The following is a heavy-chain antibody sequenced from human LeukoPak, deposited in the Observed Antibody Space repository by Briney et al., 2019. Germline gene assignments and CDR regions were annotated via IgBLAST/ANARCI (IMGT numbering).Heavy chain of an antibody. V-gene: IGHV4-59*01. CDR3: ARRLAVTGRYYFDY. CDR2: IYYSGTT. J-gene: IGHJ4*02. CDR1: GGSLTTYY. D-gene: IGHD6-13*01. Sequence: PPETLSLTCTVSGGSLTTYYRAWVRQPPGNGREWSGYIYYSGTTKYNPSLKSRVTMSVDTSKNQFSLRLNSVTAADTAVYYCARRLAVTGRYYFDYWGQGTLVTVSS.